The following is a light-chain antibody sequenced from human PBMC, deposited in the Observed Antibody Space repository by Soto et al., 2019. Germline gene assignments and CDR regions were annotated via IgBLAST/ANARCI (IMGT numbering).Light chain of an antibody. CDR2: DAS. CDR3: QQYDNLPIT. Sequence: DIQMTQSPSILSASVGDRVTISCRASQSISSWLAWYQQKPGKAPNLLIFDASTLETGVPSRFSGSEAETEFTLTISGLQPDDFATYYCQQYDNLPITFGQGTRLEIK. V-gene: IGKV1-5*01. CDR1: QSISSW. J-gene: IGKJ5*01.